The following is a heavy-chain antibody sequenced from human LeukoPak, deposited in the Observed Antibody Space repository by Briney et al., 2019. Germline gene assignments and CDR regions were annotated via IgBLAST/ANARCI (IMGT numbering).Heavy chain of an antibody. J-gene: IGHJ6*03. CDR2: IDHSGST. CDR1: GGSFSGYY. Sequence: SETLSLTCAVYGGSFSGYYWSWIRQPPGKGLEWIGEIDHSGSTNYNPSLKSRVTISVDTSKNQFSLKLSSVTAADTAVYYCARRPYNYSYYYYMDVWGKGTTVTISS. CDR3: ARRPYNYSYYYYMDV. V-gene: IGHV4-34*01.